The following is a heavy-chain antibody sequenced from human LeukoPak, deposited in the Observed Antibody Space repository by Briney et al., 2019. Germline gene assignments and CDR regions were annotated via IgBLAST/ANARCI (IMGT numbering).Heavy chain of an antibody. CDR1: GYTFTGYY. D-gene: IGHD3-10*01. CDR2: INPNSGGT. V-gene: IGHV1-2*06. CDR3: ARDQGDRGYYYYGMDV. J-gene: IGHJ6*02. Sequence: GASVKVSCKASGYTFTGYYMHWVRQAPGQGLEWMGRINPNSGGTNYAQKFQGRVTMTRDTSISTAYMELSRLRSDDTAVYYCARDQGDRGYYYYGMDVWGQGTTVTVSS.